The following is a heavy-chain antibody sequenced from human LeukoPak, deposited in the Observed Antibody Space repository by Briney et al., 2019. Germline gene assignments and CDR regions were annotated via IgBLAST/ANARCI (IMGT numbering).Heavy chain of an antibody. CDR2: IIPIFGTA. CDR1: GGTFSSYA. V-gene: IGHV1-69*05. Sequence: ASVKVSCKASGGTFSSYAISWVRQAPGQGLEWMGGIIPIFGTANHVQKFQGRVTITTDESTSTAYMELSSLRSEDTAVYYCARGVRQQLTNWFDPWGQGTLVTVSS. J-gene: IGHJ5*02. D-gene: IGHD6-13*01. CDR3: ARGVRQQLTNWFDP.